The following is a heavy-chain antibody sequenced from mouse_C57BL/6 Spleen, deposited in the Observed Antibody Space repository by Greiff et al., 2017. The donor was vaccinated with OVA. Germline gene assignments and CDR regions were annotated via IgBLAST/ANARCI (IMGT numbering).Heavy chain of an antibody. D-gene: IGHD1-1*01. V-gene: IGHV1-69*01. CDR3: ARGTVYYGSSYERYFDV. CDR2: IDPSDSYT. CDR1: GYTFTSYW. J-gene: IGHJ1*03. Sequence: VQLQQPGAELVMPGASVKLSCKASGYTFTSYWMHWVKQRPGQGLEWIGEIDPSDSYTNYNQKFKGKSTLTVDKSSSTAYMQLSSLTSEDSAVYYCARGTVYYGSSYERYFDVWGTGTTVTVFS.